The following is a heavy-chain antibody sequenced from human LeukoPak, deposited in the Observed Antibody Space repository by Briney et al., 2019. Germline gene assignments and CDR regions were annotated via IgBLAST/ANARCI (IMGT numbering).Heavy chain of an antibody. J-gene: IGHJ3*02. CDR1: GFTFSSYA. D-gene: IGHD1-26*01. V-gene: IGHV3-23*01. CDR2: ISGSGGST. CDR3: AKDWARASGSPPDDAFDI. Sequence: GGSLRLSCAASGFTFSSYATSWVRQAPRKGLEWVSAISGSGGSTYYADSVKGRCTISRENSKTTLYLQMNSRRAEDTAVYYCAKDWARASGSPPDDAFDIWGQGTMVTVSS.